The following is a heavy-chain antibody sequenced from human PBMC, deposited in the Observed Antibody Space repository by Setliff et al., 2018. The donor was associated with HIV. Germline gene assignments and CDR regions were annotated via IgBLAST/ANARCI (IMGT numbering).Heavy chain of an antibody. J-gene: IGHJ4*02. CDR3: ARHDVVRGAIDN. CDR2: INAGYGNT. V-gene: IGHV1-3*01. CDR1: GYTFTSYA. Sequence: ASVKVSCKASGYTFTSYAIHWVRQAPGQSLEWMGWINAGYGNTKYSQKFQGRVTITRDASASTAYMELRSLRSDDTAVYYCARHDVVRGAIDNWGQGTLVTVSS. D-gene: IGHD3-10*01.